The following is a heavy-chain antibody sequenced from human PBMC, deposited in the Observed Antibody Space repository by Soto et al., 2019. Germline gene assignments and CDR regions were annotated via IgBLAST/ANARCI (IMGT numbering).Heavy chain of an antibody. D-gene: IGHD3-3*01. CDR2: ISGSRRYI. CDR1: GFTFISYS. Sequence: EVQLVESGGGLVKPGGALSLSCAASGFTFISYSMNWGRQAPGKGLEGVSSISGSRRYIYYAVTVNGRFTIPRDNDKNSLCLQKNTMRDDDTDVYYCGREEFGSGYPFDPWGQGTLVTVSS. J-gene: IGHJ5*02. CDR3: GREEFGSGYPFDP. V-gene: IGHV3-21*01.